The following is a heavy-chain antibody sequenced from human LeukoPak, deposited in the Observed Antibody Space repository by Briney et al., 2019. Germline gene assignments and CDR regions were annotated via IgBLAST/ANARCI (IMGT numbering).Heavy chain of an antibody. D-gene: IGHD1-26*01. CDR2: LYPSGST. V-gene: IGHV4-59*02. CDR3: AGGHYPLEY. Sequence: PSETLSLTCTVSGGSVNSGYWSWIRQPPGEGLEWIGLLYPSGSTTYNPSLKSRVTISVDTSRTQISLKLSSMTAADTAVYYCAGGHYPLEYWGQGKLVTVSS. CDR1: GGSVNSGY. J-gene: IGHJ4*02.